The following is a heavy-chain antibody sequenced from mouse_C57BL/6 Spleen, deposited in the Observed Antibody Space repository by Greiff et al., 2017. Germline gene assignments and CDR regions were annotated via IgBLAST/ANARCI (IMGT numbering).Heavy chain of an antibody. V-gene: IGHV1-52*01. CDR3: ASIYGRGGFAY. Sequence: VQLQQPGAELVRPGSSVKLSCKASGYTFTSYWMHWVKQRPIQGLEWIGNIDPSDSETHYNQKFKDKATLTVDKSSSTAYMQLSSLTSEDSAVYYCASIYGRGGFAYWGQGTLVTVSA. CDR2: IDPSDSET. J-gene: IGHJ3*01. D-gene: IGHD1-1*02. CDR1: GYTFTSYW.